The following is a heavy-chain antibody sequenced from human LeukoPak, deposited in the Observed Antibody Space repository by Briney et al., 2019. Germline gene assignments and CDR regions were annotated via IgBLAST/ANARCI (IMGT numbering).Heavy chain of an antibody. CDR3: ARADTAMVQFDY. Sequence: PSETLSLTCTVSGGSINMSHYYWGWIRQPPGKGLEWIGSIYYSGGTYYTPSLKSRGTISVDTSKNQFSLKLTSVTAADTAVYYCARADTAMVQFDYWGQGTLVTVSS. CDR1: GGSINMSHYY. D-gene: IGHD5-18*01. V-gene: IGHV4-39*02. CDR2: IYYSGGT. J-gene: IGHJ4*02.